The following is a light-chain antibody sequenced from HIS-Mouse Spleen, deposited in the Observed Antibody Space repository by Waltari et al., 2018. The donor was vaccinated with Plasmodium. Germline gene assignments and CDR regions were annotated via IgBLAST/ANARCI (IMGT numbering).Light chain of an antibody. CDR3: CSYAGSSTFV. V-gene: IGLV2-23*03. J-gene: IGLJ3*02. CDR1: RSGVGGYNL. Sequence: QSALTQPASVSGSPGPSITIPCPGTRSGVGGYNLVSWYQQHPGKAPKLMIYEGSKRPSGVSNRFSGSKSGNTASLTISGLQAEDEADYYCCSYAGSSTFVFGGGTKLTVL. CDR2: EGS.